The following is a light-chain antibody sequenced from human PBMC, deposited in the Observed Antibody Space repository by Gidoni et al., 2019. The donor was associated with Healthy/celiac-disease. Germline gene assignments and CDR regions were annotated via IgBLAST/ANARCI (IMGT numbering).Light chain of an antibody. CDR1: QSISSD. J-gene: IGKJ2*01. Sequence: DIQMTQSPSSLSASVGDRVTITCRASQSISSDLNWYQQKPGKATKLLIYAASSLQSGVPSRFSGSGSGTDFTLTISSLQPEDFATYSCQQSYSTLPTFGQGTKLEIK. CDR3: QQSYSTLPT. CDR2: AAS. V-gene: IGKV1-39*01.